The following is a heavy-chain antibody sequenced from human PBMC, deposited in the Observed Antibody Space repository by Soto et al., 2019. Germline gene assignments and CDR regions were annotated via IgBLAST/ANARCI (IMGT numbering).Heavy chain of an antibody. CDR2: IYYSGST. CDR1: GGSISGYY. J-gene: IGHJ5*02. V-gene: IGHV4-59*01. Sequence: SETLPLTCTVSGGSISGYYCSWIRQPPGKGLEWIGYIYYSGSTNYNPSLKSRVTISVDTSKNQLSLKLSSVTAADTAVYYCAGLNGWFDPWGQGTLVTVSS. D-gene: IGHD1-1*01. CDR3: AGLNGWFDP.